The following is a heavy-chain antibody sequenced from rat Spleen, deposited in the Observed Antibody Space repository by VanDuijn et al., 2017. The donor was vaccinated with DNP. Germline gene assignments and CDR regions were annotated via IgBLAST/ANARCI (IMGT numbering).Heavy chain of an antibody. Sequence: EVQLVESGGGPVQPGRSLKLSCVASGFNFNDYWMGWVRQAPGKGLEWVASIPNTGDSCYYSDSVKGRFSISRDNAKSTLYLQVNSLRSEDTATYYCTSNPHIRTAAPFDYWGQGVMVTVSS. CDR3: TSNPHIRTAAPFDY. J-gene: IGHJ2*01. CDR2: IPNTGDSC. D-gene: IGHD3-8*01. CDR1: GFNFNDYW. V-gene: IGHV5-31*01.